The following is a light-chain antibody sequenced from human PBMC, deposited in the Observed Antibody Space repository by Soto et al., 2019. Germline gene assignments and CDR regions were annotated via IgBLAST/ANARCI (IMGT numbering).Light chain of an antibody. CDR2: TND. V-gene: IGLV1-44*01. CDR1: SSNIGTSS. J-gene: IGLJ1*01. Sequence: QSALTQPPSASGTPGQTVTISCSGSSSNIGTSSVHWYKHLPGTAPKPLIYTNDQRPSGVPDRFSGSKSGASASLAISGLQSEDEADYYCAVWDDSLNGHVFGAGTKVTVL. CDR3: AVWDDSLNGHV.